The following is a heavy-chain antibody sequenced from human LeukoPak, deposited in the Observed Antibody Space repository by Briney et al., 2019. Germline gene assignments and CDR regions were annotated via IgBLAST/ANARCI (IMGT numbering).Heavy chain of an antibody. CDR3: AREPSSGWTDY. CDR2: IKQDGSEK. V-gene: IGHV3-7*01. Sequence: GGSLRLSCAASGFTFSSYWMSWVRQAPGKGLEWVANIKQDGSEKYYVDSVKGRFTVSRDNAKNSLYLQMNSLRAEDTAVYYCAREPSSGWTDYWGQGTLVTVSS. J-gene: IGHJ4*02. D-gene: IGHD6-19*01. CDR1: GFTFSSYW.